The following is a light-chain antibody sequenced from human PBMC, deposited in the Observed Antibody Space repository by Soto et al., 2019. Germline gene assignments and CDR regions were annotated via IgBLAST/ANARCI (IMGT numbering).Light chain of an antibody. J-gene: IGLJ3*02. CDR3: AAYNDIRSGWV. V-gene: IGLV1-47*01. Sequence: QSVLTQPPSASGTPGQRVTISCSGSSSNIGSNYVYWYQQLPGTAPKLLIYRNNQRPSGVPDRFSGSKSGTSASLAISGRRAEDEADEYWAAYNDIRSGWVFGGGTKLTVL. CDR1: SSNIGSNY. CDR2: RNN.